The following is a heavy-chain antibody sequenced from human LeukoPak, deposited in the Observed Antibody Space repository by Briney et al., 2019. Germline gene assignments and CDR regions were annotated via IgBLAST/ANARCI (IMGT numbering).Heavy chain of an antibody. Sequence: SETLSLTCTVSGGSISSSNFYWGWIRQPPGKGLEWIGSIYYSGSTYYNPSLKSRVTISVDTSKNQFSLKLSSVTAADTAVYYCVSYSGYDFNYYYYMDVWGKGTTVTISS. D-gene: IGHD5-12*01. CDR2: IYYSGST. CDR3: VSYSGYDFNYYYYMDV. V-gene: IGHV4-39*01. CDR1: GGSISSSNFY. J-gene: IGHJ6*03.